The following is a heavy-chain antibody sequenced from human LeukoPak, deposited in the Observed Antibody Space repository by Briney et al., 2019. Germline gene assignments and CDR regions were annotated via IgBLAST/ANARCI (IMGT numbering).Heavy chain of an antibody. J-gene: IGHJ4*02. Sequence: PGGSLRLSCAASGFTVSSNYMSWVRQAPGKGLEWVSVIYSGGSTFYADSVKGRFTISRDNSKNTLYLQMSSLGAEDSAVYYCATAPGRSYRLFDYWGQGTLVTVSS. CDR3: ATAPGRSYRLFDY. D-gene: IGHD3-16*02. CDR2: IYSGGST. V-gene: IGHV3-53*01. CDR1: GFTVSSNY.